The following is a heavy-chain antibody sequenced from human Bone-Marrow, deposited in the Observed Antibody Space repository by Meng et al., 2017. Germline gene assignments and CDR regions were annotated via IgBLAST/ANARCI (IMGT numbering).Heavy chain of an antibody. V-gene: IGHV4-38-2*01. J-gene: IGHJ4*02. D-gene: IGHD4-17*01. Sequence: SETLSLTCAVSGYSISSGYYWGWTRQHPGKGLEWNGSIYQSGSTYYNPSLKGRVTISVDTSKNQFSLKLSSVTAADTAVYYCARGGMTTVTTIDYWGQGTLVTVSS. CDR2: IYQSGST. CDR1: GYSISSGYY. CDR3: ARGGMTTVTTIDY.